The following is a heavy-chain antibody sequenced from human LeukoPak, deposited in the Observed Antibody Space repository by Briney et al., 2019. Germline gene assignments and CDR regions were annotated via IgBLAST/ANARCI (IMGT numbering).Heavy chain of an antibody. CDR2: IYSVGSST. Sequence: GGSLRLSCTASGFIFSRYAMTWVRQAPGKGLVWVSRIYSVGSSTSYADSVKGRFTISRDNAKNTMYLQMNSLRVEHTAVYYCAREDCSGGSCSFDYWGQGTLVTVSS. CDR3: AREDCSGGSCSFDY. J-gene: IGHJ4*02. CDR1: GFIFSRYA. D-gene: IGHD2-15*01. V-gene: IGHV3-74*01.